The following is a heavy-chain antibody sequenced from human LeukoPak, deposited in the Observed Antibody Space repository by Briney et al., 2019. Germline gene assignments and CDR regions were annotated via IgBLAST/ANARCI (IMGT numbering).Heavy chain of an antibody. CDR1: GFTLSSYW. CDR3: ARDGAFRIYDY. D-gene: IGHD3-3*02. V-gene: IGHV3-7*01. CDR2: IKQDGNEK. J-gene: IGHJ4*02. Sequence: GGSLRLSCAASGFTLSSYWMTWVRQAPGKGLEWVASIKQDGNEKYYVDSVKGRFTISRDNARNSLYLQMSSLRADDTAVYYCARDGAFRIYDYWGQGTLDTVSS.